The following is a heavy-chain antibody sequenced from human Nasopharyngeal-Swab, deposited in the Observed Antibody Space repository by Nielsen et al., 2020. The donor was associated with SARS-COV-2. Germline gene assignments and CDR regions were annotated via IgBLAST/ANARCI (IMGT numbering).Heavy chain of an antibody. Sequence: GESLKISCAASGFTVSSNYMSWVRQAPGKGLEWVSIIYPSGSTYCAESAKGRFTISRDNSKNTLYLQMNSLRAEDTAFYYCARMGSTNYFDYWGQGTLVTVSS. V-gene: IGHV3-53*01. CDR1: GFTVSSNY. J-gene: IGHJ4*02. CDR3: ARMGSTNYFDY. D-gene: IGHD5-24*01. CDR2: IYPSGST.